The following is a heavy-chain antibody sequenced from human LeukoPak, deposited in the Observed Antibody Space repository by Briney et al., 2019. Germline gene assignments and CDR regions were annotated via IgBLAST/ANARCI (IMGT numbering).Heavy chain of an antibody. Sequence: SETLSLTCTVSGGSISSYYWSWIRQPPGKGLEWIGYIYYSGSTNYNPSLKSRVTMSVDTSKNQFSLKLSSVTAADTAVYYCARDSYCSSTSCFRYQFDYWGQGTLVTVSS. D-gene: IGHD2-2*01. CDR3: ARDSYCSSTSCFRYQFDY. CDR1: GGSISSYY. CDR2: IYYSGST. J-gene: IGHJ4*02. V-gene: IGHV4-59*12.